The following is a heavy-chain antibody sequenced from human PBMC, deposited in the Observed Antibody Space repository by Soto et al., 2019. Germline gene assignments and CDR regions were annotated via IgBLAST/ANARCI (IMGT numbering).Heavy chain of an antibody. CDR1: GGSFSGYY. CDR2: INHSGST. J-gene: IGHJ4*02. D-gene: IGHD6-6*01. CDR3: ASLSSSSPYYFDY. Sequence: SETLSLTCAVYGGSFSGYYWSWIRQPPGKGLEWIGEINHSGSTNYNPSLKSRVTISVDTSKNQFSLKLSSVTAADTAVYYCASLSSSSPYYFDYWGQGTLVTVS. V-gene: IGHV4-34*01.